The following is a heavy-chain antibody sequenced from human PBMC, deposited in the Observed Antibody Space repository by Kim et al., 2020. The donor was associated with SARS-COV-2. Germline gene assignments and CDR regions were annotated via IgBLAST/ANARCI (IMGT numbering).Heavy chain of an antibody. CDR1: GGSINTYY. V-gene: IGHV4-59*13. J-gene: IGHJ4*01. CDR3: ARFTRYSAAWYLDY. D-gene: IGHD5-18*01. Sequence: SETLSLTCTVSGGSINTYYWSWVRQPPGKGLEWIAYIYYTGSTNYNPSLKSRATISVDTSKNEFSLRLTSVTAADTAIYYCARFTRYSAAWYLDYWGHGTLVSVSS. CDR2: IYYTGST.